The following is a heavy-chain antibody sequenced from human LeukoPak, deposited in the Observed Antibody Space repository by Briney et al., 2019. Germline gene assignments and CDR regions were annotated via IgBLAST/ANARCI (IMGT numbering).Heavy chain of an antibody. D-gene: IGHD3-16*01. V-gene: IGHV5-51*01. J-gene: IGHJ6*03. Sequence: GESLKISCKGSGYSFTSYWIGWVRQMPGKGLEWMGIIYPGDSDTRYSPSFQGQVTISADKSISTAYLQWSSLKASDTAMYYCARHQFTGPYYYYYMDVWGKGTTVTVSS. CDR2: IYPGDSDT. CDR1: GYSFTSYW. CDR3: ARHQFTGPYYYYYMDV.